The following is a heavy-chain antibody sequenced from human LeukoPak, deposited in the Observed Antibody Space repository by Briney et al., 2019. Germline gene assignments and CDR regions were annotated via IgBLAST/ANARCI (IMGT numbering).Heavy chain of an antibody. Sequence: GGSLRLSCEASTFTFSTYWMHWVRQAPGKGLVWVSYTNGDGSTTNYADSVKGRLTISRDNAKNTLYLQMNSLRAEDTAVYYCATGSGSYYDSWGLGTLVTVSS. CDR3: ATGSGSYYDS. CDR2: TNGDGSTT. CDR1: TFTFSTYW. D-gene: IGHD3-10*01. V-gene: IGHV3-74*01. J-gene: IGHJ4*02.